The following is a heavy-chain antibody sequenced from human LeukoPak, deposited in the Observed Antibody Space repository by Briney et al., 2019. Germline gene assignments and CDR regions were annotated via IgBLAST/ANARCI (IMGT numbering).Heavy chain of an antibody. CDR3: ARTRGSHIDY. CDR1: GGSISSYY. V-gene: IGHV4-59*05. CDR2: IYYSGST. D-gene: IGHD3-16*01. J-gene: IGHJ4*02. Sequence: SETLSLTCTVSGGSISSYYWSWIRQPPGKGLEWIGSIYYSGSTYYNPSLKSRVTISVDTSKNQFSLKLSSVTAADTAVYYCARTRGSHIDYWGQGTLVTVSS.